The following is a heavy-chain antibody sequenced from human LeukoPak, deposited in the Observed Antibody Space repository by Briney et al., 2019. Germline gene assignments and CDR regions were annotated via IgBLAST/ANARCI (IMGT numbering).Heavy chain of an antibody. J-gene: IGHJ6*02. CDR2: MIPIFGTA. CDR3: ARVPVPAAMQSGQYYYGMDV. V-gene: IGHV1-69*13. Sequence: ASVKVSCKASGGTFSSYAISWVRQAPGQGLEWMGGMIPIFGTANYAQKFQGRVTITADESTSTAYMELSSLRSEDTAVYYCARVPVPAAMQSGQYYYGMDVWGQGTTVTVSS. CDR1: GGTFSSYA. D-gene: IGHD2-2*01.